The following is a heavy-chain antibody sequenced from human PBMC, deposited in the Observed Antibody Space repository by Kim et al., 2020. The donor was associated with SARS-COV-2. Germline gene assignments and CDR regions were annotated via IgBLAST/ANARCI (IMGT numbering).Heavy chain of an antibody. Sequence: HPSLKSRVTISVDTSKNQFSLKLSSVTAADTAVYYCARAPIVVVITHFDYWGQGTLLTVSS. CDR3: ARAPIVVVITHFDY. V-gene: IGHV4-31*02. J-gene: IGHJ4*02. D-gene: IGHD3-22*01.